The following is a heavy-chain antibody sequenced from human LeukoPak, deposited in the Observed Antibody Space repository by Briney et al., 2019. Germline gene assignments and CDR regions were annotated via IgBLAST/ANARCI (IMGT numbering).Heavy chain of an antibody. J-gene: IGHJ6*02. CDR3: AKALRFLDPGGMDV. D-gene: IGHD3-3*01. CDR2: ISWNSGSI. V-gene: IGHV3-9*01. CDR1: GFTFDDYA. Sequence: QPGRSLRLSCAASGFTFDDYAMHWVRQAPGKGLEWVSGISWNSGSIGYADSVKGRFTISRDNAKNSLYLQMNSLRAEDTALYYCAKALRFLDPGGMDVWGQGTTVTVSS.